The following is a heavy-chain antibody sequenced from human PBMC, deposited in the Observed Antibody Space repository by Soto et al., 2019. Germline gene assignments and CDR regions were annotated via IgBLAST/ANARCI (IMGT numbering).Heavy chain of an antibody. J-gene: IGHJ4*02. CDR3: ARGEVGATRFDY. Sequence: SETLSLTCTVSGGSISSYYWSWIRQPPGKGLEWIGFIYYSGSTNYNPSLKSRVTISVDASKNQFSLKLSSVTAADTAVYYCARGEVGATRFDYWGQGTLVTVSS. V-gene: IGHV4-59*01. CDR1: GGSISSYY. CDR2: IYYSGST. D-gene: IGHD1-26*01.